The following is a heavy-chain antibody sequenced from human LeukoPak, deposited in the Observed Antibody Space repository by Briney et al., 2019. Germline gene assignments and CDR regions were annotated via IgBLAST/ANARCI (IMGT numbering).Heavy chain of an antibody. Sequence: ASVKVSCKASGYTFTSYGISWVRQAPGQGPEWMGWISAYNGNTNYAQKLQGRVTMTTDTSTSTAYMELRSLRSDDTAVYYCAIVGATNYYYYYGMDVWGQGTTVTVSS. J-gene: IGHJ6*02. V-gene: IGHV1-18*01. CDR3: AIVGATNYYYYYGMDV. CDR2: ISAYNGNT. CDR1: GYTFTSYG. D-gene: IGHD1-26*01.